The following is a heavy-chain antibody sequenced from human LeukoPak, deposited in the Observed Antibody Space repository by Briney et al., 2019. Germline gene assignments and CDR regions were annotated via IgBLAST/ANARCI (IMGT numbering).Heavy chain of an antibody. CDR1: GFTFSRYW. Sequence: GGSLRLSCAAAGFTFSRYWMSWVRQATGKGLECVAKIKEDGSEKHYVDSVKGRFTISRDNAKKSLYLQMNSLRAEDTAVYYCARDLSIYYDILTGYYERAYFDYWGQGTLVTVSS. D-gene: IGHD3-9*01. V-gene: IGHV3-7*01. CDR2: IKEDGSEK. CDR3: ARDLSIYYDILTGYYERAYFDY. J-gene: IGHJ4*02.